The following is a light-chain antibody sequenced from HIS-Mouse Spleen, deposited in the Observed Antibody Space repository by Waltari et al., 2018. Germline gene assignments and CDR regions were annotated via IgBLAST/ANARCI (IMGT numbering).Light chain of an antibody. Sequence: SYELTPPPSVSVSPGQTARITCSGDALPKKYAYWYQQKSGQAPVLVIYEDSKRPPGIPERFSGSSSGTMATLTISGAQVEDEADYYCYSTDSSGNHRVFGGGTKLTVL. CDR2: EDS. V-gene: IGLV3-10*01. J-gene: IGLJ2*01. CDR1: ALPKKY. CDR3: YSTDSSGNHRV.